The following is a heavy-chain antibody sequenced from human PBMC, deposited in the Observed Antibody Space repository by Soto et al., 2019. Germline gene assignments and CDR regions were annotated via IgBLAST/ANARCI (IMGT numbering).Heavy chain of an antibody. V-gene: IGHV1-18*01. CDR1: GYTFINYH. CDR2: INTYNGMT. D-gene: IGHD5-12*01. J-gene: IGHJ4*02. Sequence: QVQLVQYGGEVKKPGASVTVSCNASGYTFINYHITWVRQAPGQGLEWMAWINTYNGMTDYAQRFQGRVTMTRDTSTSTAYMELRNLGSDDTAGYFCAKSPRGEMATDWGQGTLVTVSS. CDR3: AKSPRGEMATD.